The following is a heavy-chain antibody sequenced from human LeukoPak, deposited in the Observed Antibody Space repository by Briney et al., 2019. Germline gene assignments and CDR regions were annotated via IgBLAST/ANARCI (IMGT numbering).Heavy chain of an antibody. V-gene: IGHV3-21*01. CDR3: GRAFPPLRTSSAGDL. J-gene: IGHJ4*02. D-gene: IGHD3-16*01. CDR2: ISYLSSHI. CDR1: GFTFSEYD. Sequence: PGGSLPLSCSASGFTFSEYDMNWFRQAPGKGLEWVSSISYLSSHIYYGDSVKGRFSISRDNAKNSLYLQMNTLGAEDTAIYYCGRAFPPLRTSSAGDLWGQGILVTVSS.